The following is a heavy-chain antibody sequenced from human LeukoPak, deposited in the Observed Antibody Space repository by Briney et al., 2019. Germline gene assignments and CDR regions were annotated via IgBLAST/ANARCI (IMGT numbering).Heavy chain of an antibody. CDR3: ARDFARAHWFDP. D-gene: IGHD3-9*01. V-gene: IGHV4-30-4*08. Sequence: PSETLSLTCTVSGGSISSGDYYWSWIRQPPGKGLEWIGYIYYSGSTYYNPSLKSRVTISVDTSKNQFSLKLSSVTAADTAVYYCARDFARAHWFDPWGQGTLVTVSS. J-gene: IGHJ5*02. CDR2: IYYSGST. CDR1: GGSISSGDYY.